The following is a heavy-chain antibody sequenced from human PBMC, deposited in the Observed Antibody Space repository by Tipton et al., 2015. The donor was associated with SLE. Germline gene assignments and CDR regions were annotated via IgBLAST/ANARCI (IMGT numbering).Heavy chain of an antibody. D-gene: IGHD5-18*01. J-gene: IGHJ3*02. Sequence: TLSLTCTVSGGSISSYYWSWIRQTPGKGLEWIGYIYDTGSSNSNPSLKSRVAISVDTSKNQFSLKLTSVTAADTAIYYCAREASNNYGFDAFDIWGQGTLVTVS. CDR3: AREASNNYGFDAFDI. CDR1: GGSISSYY. CDR2: IYDTGSS. V-gene: IGHV4-59*01.